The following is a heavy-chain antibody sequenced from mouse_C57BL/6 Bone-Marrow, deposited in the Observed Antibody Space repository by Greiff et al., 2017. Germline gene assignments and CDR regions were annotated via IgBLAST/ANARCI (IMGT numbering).Heavy chain of an antibody. J-gene: IGHJ4*01. V-gene: IGHV14-4*01. D-gene: IGHD2-1*01. CDR3: TGGNYLYYAMDY. Sequence: EVKLQESGAELVRPGASVKLSCTASGFNIKDDYMHWVKQRPEQGLEWIGWIDPENGDTEYASKFQGKATITADTSSNTAYLQLSSLTSEDTAVYYCTGGNYLYYAMDYWGQGTSVTVSS. CDR1: GFNIKDDY. CDR2: IDPENGDT.